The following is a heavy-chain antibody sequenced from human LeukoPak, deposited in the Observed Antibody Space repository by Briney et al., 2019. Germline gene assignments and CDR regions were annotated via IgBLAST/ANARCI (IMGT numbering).Heavy chain of an antibody. CDR2: ISGSGDST. CDR1: GFTFPSYA. Sequence: GRSLSLSCAASGFTFPSYAMSWVRQAPGRGLEWVSVISGSGDSTYYADSVKGRFTISRDNSKNTLYVQMSSLRAEDTATYYCATGDGSGTNYFYYYGMDVWGQGTRVTVSS. J-gene: IGHJ6*02. D-gene: IGHD3-10*01. CDR3: ATGDGSGTNYFYYYGMDV. V-gene: IGHV3-23*01.